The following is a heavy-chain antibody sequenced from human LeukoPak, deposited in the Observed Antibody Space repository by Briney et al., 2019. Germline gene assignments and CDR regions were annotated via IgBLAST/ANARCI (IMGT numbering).Heavy chain of an antibody. CDR1: GYTFTSYG. J-gene: IGHJ4*02. CDR2: ISAYNGNT. Sequence: ASVKVSCKASGYTFTSYGISRVRQAPGEGLEWMGWISAYNGNTNYAQKLQGRVTMTTDTSTSTAYMELRSLRSDDTAVYYCARDTFKASIAAAEACDYWGQGTLVTVSS. CDR3: ARDTFKASIAAAEACDY. V-gene: IGHV1-18*01. D-gene: IGHD6-13*01.